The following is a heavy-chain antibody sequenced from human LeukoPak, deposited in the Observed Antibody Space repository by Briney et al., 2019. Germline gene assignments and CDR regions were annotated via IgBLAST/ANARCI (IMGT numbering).Heavy chain of an antibody. J-gene: IGHJ4*02. V-gene: IGHV3-30*02. CDR2: IRYDGNDK. CDR1: GFTFNAFG. D-gene: IGHD1-26*01. Sequence: GGSLRLSCVASGFTFNAFGMHWVRQAPGKGLEWVAFIRYDGNDKYYSGSVEGRFTISRDNPKNTLYLQMNSLRVEDTSFYYCVKRGATVRRTYFFDSWGLGALVTVSS. CDR3: VKRGATVRRTYFFDS.